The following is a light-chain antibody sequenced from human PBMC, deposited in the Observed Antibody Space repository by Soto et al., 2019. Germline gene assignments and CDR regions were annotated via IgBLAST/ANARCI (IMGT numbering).Light chain of an antibody. CDR1: SSDVGGSNY. Sequence: QSVLTQPASVSGSPGQSITISCTGTSSDVGGSNYVSWYQQHPDKAPKLIIYVVSNRPSGVSNRFSGSKSGNTASLTISGLQAEDEADYYCSSYTSSNTPYVFGTGTKVTVL. CDR3: SSYTSSNTPYV. V-gene: IGLV2-14*01. J-gene: IGLJ1*01. CDR2: VVS.